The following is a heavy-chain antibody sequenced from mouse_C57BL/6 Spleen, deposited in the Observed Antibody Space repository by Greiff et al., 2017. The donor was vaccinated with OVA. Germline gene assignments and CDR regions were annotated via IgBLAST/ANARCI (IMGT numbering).Heavy chain of an antibody. V-gene: IGHV1-72*01. Sequence: VQLQQSGAELVKPGASVKLSCKASGYTFTSYWMHWAKQRPGRGLEWIGRIDPNSGGTKYNEKFKSKATLTVDKPSSTAYMQLSSRTSEDSAVYNWARSESAYAKSFYTMDAAGERTSVTVSS. D-gene: IGHD5-1*01. J-gene: IGHJ4*01. CDR3: ARSESAYAKSFYTMDA. CDR2: IDPNSGGT. CDR1: GYTFTSYW.